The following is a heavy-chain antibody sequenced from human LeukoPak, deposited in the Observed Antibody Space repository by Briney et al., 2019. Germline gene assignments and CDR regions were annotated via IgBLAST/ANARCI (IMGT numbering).Heavy chain of an antibody. D-gene: IGHD3/OR15-3a*01. CDR1: GFTFSSYG. V-gene: IGHV3-30*02. CDR3: AKGGTYAEYFQH. Sequence: GGSLRLSCAASGFTFSSYGMHWVRQAPGKGLEWVAFIRYDGSNKYYADSVKGRFTISRDNSKNTLYLQMNSLRAEDTAVYYCAKGGTYAEYFQHWGQGILVTVSS. CDR2: IRYDGSNK. J-gene: IGHJ1*01.